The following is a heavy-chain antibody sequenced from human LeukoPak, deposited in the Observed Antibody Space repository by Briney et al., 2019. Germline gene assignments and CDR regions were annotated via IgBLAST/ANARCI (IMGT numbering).Heavy chain of an antibody. CDR3: ARDLGYCSGGSCYYYGMDV. CDR1: GFTFSSYW. Sequence: GGSLRLSCAASGFTFSSYWMSWVRQAPGKGLEWVANIKQDGSEKYYVDSVKGRFTISRDNAKNSLYLQMNSLRAEDTAVYYCARDLGYCSGGSCYYYGMDVWGQGTLVTVSS. CDR2: IKQDGSEK. D-gene: IGHD2-15*01. V-gene: IGHV3-7*01. J-gene: IGHJ6*02.